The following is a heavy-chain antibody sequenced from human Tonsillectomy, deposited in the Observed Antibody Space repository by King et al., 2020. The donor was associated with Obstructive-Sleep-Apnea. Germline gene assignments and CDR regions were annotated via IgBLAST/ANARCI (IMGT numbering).Heavy chain of an antibody. CDR3: ARVFDYGDYDGYFQH. Sequence: VQLVESGGGLVQPGGSLRLSCAASGFTFSDHYMDWVRQAPGKGLEWVGRTRNKANSYTTEYAQSGKGRFTNSRDDSKNSLYLQMNSLKTEDTAVYYCARVFDYGDYDGYFQHWGQGTLVTVSS. CDR1: GFTFSDHY. V-gene: IGHV3-72*01. D-gene: IGHD4-17*01. CDR2: TRNKANSYTT. J-gene: IGHJ1*01.